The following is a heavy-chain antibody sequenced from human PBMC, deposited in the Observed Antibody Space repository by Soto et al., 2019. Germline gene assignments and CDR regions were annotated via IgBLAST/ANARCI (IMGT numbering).Heavy chain of an antibody. CDR2: ISNSGHSA. Sequence: LRLSCAASGFTFSSYAMNWVRQAPGKGLEWISVISNSGHSAYYADSVKGRFTISRDNSKNTLYLQIKSLRAEDTATYYCAKGGPTFLNWFGPWGQGTLVTVSS. D-gene: IGHD5-12*01. CDR3: AKGGPTFLNWFGP. V-gene: IGHV3-23*01. CDR1: GFTFSSYA. J-gene: IGHJ5*02.